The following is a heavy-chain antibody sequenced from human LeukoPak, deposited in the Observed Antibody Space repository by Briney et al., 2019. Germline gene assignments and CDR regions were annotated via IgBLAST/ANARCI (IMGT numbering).Heavy chain of an antibody. Sequence: GGSLRLSCAASGFTFSRYAMHWVRQAPGKGLEWVAVLSYDGSDKYYADSVRGRFTISRDNSKNTLYLQMNSLSAEDTAVYYCARGGYREGPSSNWFDPWGQGTLVTVSS. J-gene: IGHJ5*02. CDR3: ARGGYREGPSSNWFDP. V-gene: IGHV3-30*04. CDR1: GFTFSRYA. D-gene: IGHD5-12*01. CDR2: LSYDGSDK.